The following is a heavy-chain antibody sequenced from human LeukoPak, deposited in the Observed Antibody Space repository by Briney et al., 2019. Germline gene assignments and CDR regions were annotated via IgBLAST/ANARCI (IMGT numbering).Heavy chain of an antibody. CDR3: GREGGSSWYRSAFDI. D-gene: IGHD6-13*01. V-gene: IGHV3-21*01. CDR2: ISSSSSYI. J-gene: IGHJ3*02. Sequence: GGSLRLSCAASGFTFSSYSMNWVRQAPGKGLEWVSSISSSSSYIYYADSVKGRFTISRDNAKNSLYLQMNSLRAEDTAVYYCGREGGSSWYRSAFDIWGQGTMVTVFS. CDR1: GFTFSSYS.